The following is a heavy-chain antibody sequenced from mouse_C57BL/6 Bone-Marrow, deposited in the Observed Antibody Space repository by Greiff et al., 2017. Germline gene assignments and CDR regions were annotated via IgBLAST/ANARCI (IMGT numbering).Heavy chain of an antibody. Sequence: VQLQQPGAELVRPGSSVKLSCKASGYTFTSYWMHWVKQRPIQGLEWIGNIDPSDSETHYNQKFKDKATLTVDKSSSTAYMQLSSLTSVDSAVYYCARPSSLLPLYYYAMDYWGQGTSVTVSS. J-gene: IGHJ4*01. CDR3: ARPSSLLPLYYYAMDY. CDR2: IDPSDSET. V-gene: IGHV1-52*01. D-gene: IGHD1-2*01. CDR1: GYTFTSYW.